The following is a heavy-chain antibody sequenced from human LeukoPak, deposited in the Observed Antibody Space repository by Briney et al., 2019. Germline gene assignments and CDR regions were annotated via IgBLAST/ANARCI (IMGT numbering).Heavy chain of an antibody. CDR2: ISYDGSNK. D-gene: IGHD1-26*01. CDR3: EQEYTGSFSSFPSYFVR. Sequence: GGSLRLSCAASGFTFSSYGMHWVRQAPGKGLEWVAVISYDGSNKYYADSVKGRFTISRDNSKNTLYLQMNSLRAEDTAIYYCEQEYTGSFSSFPSYFVRWGEGTQVSVRS. CDR1: GFTFSSYG. V-gene: IGHV3-30*18. J-gene: IGHJ4*02.